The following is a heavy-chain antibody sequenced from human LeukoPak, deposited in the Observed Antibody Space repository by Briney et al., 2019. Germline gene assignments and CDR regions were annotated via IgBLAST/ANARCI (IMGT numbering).Heavy chain of an antibody. J-gene: IGHJ4*02. D-gene: IGHD3-10*01. Sequence: GGSLRLSCAASGFTFDDYAMHWVRQAPGKGLEWVSGISWNSGSIGYADSVKGRFTISRDNAKNSLYLQMNSLRAEDTALYYCAKGVRGVILGSFDYWGQGTLVTVSS. CDR3: AKGVRGVILGSFDY. CDR1: GFTFDDYA. V-gene: IGHV3-9*01. CDR2: ISWNSGSI.